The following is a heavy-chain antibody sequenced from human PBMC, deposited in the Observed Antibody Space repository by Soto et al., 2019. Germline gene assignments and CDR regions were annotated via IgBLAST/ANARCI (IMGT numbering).Heavy chain of an antibody. J-gene: IGHJ6*04. Sequence: RASVKVSCKASGYTFTSYGSSRVRQAPGQGLEWMGWISAYNGNTNYAQKLQGRVTMTTDTSTSTAYMELRSLRSDDTAVYYCARHIPSGWYQRGYYYGMDVWDKGSTGTVSS. V-gene: IGHV1-18*01. CDR2: ISAYNGNT. D-gene: IGHD6-19*01. CDR3: ARHIPSGWYQRGYYYGMDV. CDR1: GYTFTSYG.